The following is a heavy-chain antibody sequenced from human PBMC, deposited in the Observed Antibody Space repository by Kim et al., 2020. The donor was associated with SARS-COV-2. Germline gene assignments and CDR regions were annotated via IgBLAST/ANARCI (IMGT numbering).Heavy chain of an antibody. J-gene: IGHJ6*02. CDR2: ISSSSSYI. D-gene: IGHD6-13*01. V-gene: IGHV3-21*01. CDR1: GFTFSSYS. Sequence: GGSLRLSCAASGFTFSSYSMNWVRQAPGKGLEWVSSISSSSSYIYYADSVKGRFTISRDNAKNSLYLQMNSLRAEDTAVYYCANLAAAGLSGMDVWGQGTTVTVSS. CDR3: ANLAAAGLSGMDV.